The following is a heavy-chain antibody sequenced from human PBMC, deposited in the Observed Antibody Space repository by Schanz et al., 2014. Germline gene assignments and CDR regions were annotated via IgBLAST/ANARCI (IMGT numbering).Heavy chain of an antibody. J-gene: IGHJ6*01. D-gene: IGHD2-2*01. CDR3: ARDASLCHYHLALDRQHPLVDV. V-gene: IGHV3-20*01. CDR1: GFTFENYA. CDR2: INWSDGGST. Sequence: AASGFTFENYALTWVRQVPGQGLEWVSRINWSDGGSTGYADSVRGRFTISRDNAKSSLYFEMNSLRLEYTPFHNCARDASLCHYHLALDRQHPLVDV.